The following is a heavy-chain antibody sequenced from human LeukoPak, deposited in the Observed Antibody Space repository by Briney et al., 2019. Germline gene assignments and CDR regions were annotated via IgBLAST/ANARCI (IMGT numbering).Heavy chain of an antibody. CDR1: GGSISSSSYY. D-gene: IGHD6-13*01. J-gene: IGHJ5*02. V-gene: IGHV4-39*07. CDR2: INHSGST. Sequence: SETLSLTCTVSGGSISSSSYYWGWIRQPPGKGLEWIGEINHSGSTNYNPSLKSRVTISVDTSKNQFSLKLSSVTAADTAVYYCARGGYSSSWYVNWFDPWGQGTLVTVSS. CDR3: ARGGYSSSWYVNWFDP.